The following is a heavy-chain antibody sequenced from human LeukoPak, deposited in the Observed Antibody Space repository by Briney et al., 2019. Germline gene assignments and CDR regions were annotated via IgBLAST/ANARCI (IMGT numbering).Heavy chain of an antibody. V-gene: IGHV1-69*04. CDR3: ARDRDDYGDYVGWFDP. J-gene: IGHJ5*02. CDR1: GGTFSSYA. CDR2: IIPILGIA. D-gene: IGHD4-17*01. Sequence: ASVKVSCKASGGTFSSYAISWVRQAPGQGLEWMGRIIPILGIANYAQKFQGRVTITADKSTSTAYMELSSLRSADTAVYYCARDRDDYGDYVGWFDPWGQGTLVTVSS.